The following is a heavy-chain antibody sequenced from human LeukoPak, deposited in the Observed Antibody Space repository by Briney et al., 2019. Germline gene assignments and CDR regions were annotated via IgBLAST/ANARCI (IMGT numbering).Heavy chain of an antibody. CDR3: ARDLHYYGAMDV. Sequence: PGGSLSLSCGASGFTFSAYPMTWVPQAPGQGLEWVSSIGSDNKPHYSESVKGRFAISRNNSKSMLFLQLNSVRAEDTSLYYCARDLHYYGAMDVWGQGTMVTVSS. CDR1: GFTFSAYP. J-gene: IGHJ6*02. V-gene: IGHV3-23*01. CDR2: IGSDNKP. D-gene: IGHD3-10*01.